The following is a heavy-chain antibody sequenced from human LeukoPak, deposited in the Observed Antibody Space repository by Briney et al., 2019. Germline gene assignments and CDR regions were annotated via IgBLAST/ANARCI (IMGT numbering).Heavy chain of an antibody. CDR1: GGSISSSSYY. D-gene: IGHD2-2*01. J-gene: IGHJ6*02. Sequence: SETLSLTCTVSGGSISSSSYYWGWIRQPPGKGLEWNGSIYYSGSTYYNPSLKSRVTISVDTSKNQFSLKLSSVTAADTAVYYCARQNHIVVVPAGDEEPSFNAYYYGMDVWGQGTTVTVSS. CDR2: IYYSGST. V-gene: IGHV4-39*01. CDR3: ARQNHIVVVPAGDEEPSFNAYYYGMDV.